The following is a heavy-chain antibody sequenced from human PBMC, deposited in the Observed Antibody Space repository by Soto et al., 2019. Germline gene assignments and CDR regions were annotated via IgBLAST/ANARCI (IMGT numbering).Heavy chain of an antibody. CDR2: ISAYNGNT. V-gene: IGHV1-18*01. CDR1: GYTFTSYG. D-gene: IGHD3-3*01. CDR3: ARITTIFGVVIIGEGAY. J-gene: IGHJ4*02. Sequence: ASVKVSCKASGYTFTSYGISWVRQAPGQGLERMGWISAYNGNTNYAQKLQGRLTMPTDTSTSTAYMELRSLRSDDTAVYYFARITTIFGVVIIGEGAYWRQGPLVPVSS.